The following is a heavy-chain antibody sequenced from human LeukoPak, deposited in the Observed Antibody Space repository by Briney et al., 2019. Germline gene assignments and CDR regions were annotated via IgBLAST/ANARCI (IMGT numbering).Heavy chain of an antibody. J-gene: IGHJ4*02. Sequence: PSETLSLTCTVSGGSISSYYWSWIRQPPGKGLEWIGYIYCSGSTNYNPSLKSRVTISVDTSKNQFSLKLSSVTAADTAVYYCARELLSGDFDYWGQGTLVTVSS. CDR2: IYCSGST. V-gene: IGHV4-59*01. CDR1: GGSISSYY. CDR3: ARELLSGDFDY.